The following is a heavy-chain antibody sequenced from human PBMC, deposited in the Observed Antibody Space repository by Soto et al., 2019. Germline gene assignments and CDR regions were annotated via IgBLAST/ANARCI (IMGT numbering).Heavy chain of an antibody. J-gene: IGHJ4*02. CDR3: AKDRLGGNFDY. CDR1: GFTFNNYA. Sequence: GESLKISCAASGFTFNNYAMNWVRQAPGKGLEWVATISGTGGSTYYADSVKGRFTISRDNSKNTLYLQMNSLRVEDTAVYYCAKDRLGGNFDYWGQGTQVTVSS. CDR2: ISGTGGST. V-gene: IGHV3-23*01.